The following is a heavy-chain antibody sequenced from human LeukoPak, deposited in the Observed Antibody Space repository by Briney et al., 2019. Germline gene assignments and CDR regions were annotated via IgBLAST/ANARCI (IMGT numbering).Heavy chain of an antibody. CDR3: ARGGQYYDSAFDI. Sequence: PGGSLRLSCAASGFTFSNYIMHWVRQTPGKGLEWVANIKQDGSEKYYVDSVKGRFTISRDNTKKSLYLQMNSLRADDTAVYYCARGGQYYDSAFDIWGQGTMVTVSS. J-gene: IGHJ3*02. CDR2: IKQDGSEK. V-gene: IGHV3-7*01. CDR1: GFTFSNYI. D-gene: IGHD3-22*01.